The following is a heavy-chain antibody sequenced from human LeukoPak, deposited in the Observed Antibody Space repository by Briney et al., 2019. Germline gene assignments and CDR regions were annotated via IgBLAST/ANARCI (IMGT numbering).Heavy chain of an antibody. V-gene: IGHV3-30*02. Sequence: GGSLRLSCAASGFTFSTSGRNWVRQAPGKGLEWVAFIRYDGSNKYYADSVKGRFTISRDNSKNTLYLQMNSLRAEDTAVYYCAKAGTYGSGSYWVDYYYYYMDVWGKGTTVTISS. CDR3: AKAGTYGSGSYWVDYYYYYMDV. CDR2: IRYDGSNK. D-gene: IGHD3-10*01. J-gene: IGHJ6*03. CDR1: GFTFSTSG.